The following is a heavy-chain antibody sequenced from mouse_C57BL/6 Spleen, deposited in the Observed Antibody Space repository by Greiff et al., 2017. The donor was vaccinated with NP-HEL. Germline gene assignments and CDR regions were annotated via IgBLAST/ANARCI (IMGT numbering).Heavy chain of an antibody. CDR3: ARRLPDRYAMDY. CDR2: IYPRSGNT. D-gene: IGHD2-2*01. V-gene: IGHV1-81*01. J-gene: IGHJ4*01. Sequence: VKLMESGAELARPGASVKLSCKASGYTFTSYGISWVKQRTGQGLEWIGEIYPRSGNTYYNEKFKGKATLTADKSSSTAYMELRSLTSEDSAVYFCARRLPDRYAMDYWGQGTSVTGSS. CDR1: GYTFTSYG.